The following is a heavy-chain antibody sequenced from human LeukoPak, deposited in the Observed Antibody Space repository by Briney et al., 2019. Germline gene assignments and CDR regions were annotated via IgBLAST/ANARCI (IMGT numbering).Heavy chain of an antibody. CDR1: GGSISSYY. D-gene: IGHD3-16*01. V-gene: IGHV4-59*08. J-gene: IGHJ4*02. CDR3: ARGGPTNFDY. Sequence: SETLSLTCSVSGGSISSYYWSWIRQPPGKGLEWIGYIYYSGSTNYNPSLKSRVTISVDTSKNQFSLKLSSVTAADTAVYYCARGGPTNFDYWGQGTLVTVSS. CDR2: IYYSGST.